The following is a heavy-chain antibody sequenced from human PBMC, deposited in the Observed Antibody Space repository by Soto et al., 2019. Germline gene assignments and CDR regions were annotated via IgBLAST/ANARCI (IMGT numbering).Heavy chain of an antibody. J-gene: IGHJ3*02. Sequence: SGPTLVNPTQTLTLTCTFSGFSLSTSGMRVSWIRQPPGKALEWLARIDWDDYKFYSTSLKTRLTISKDTSKNQVVLTMTNMDPVDTATYYCARGDSRLLGAFDIWGQGAMVTVSS. D-gene: IGHD2-21*02. CDR3: ARGDSRLLGAFDI. CDR2: IDWDDYK. V-gene: IGHV2-70*04. CDR1: GFSLSTSGMR.